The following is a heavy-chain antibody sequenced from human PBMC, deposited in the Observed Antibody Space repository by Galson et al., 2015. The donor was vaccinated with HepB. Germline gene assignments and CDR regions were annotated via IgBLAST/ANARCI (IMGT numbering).Heavy chain of an antibody. CDR1: GFTFSSYA. CDR2: ISGSGGST. CDR3: AKVPRGRYCGDNCYPSGYFDY. J-gene: IGHJ4*02. Sequence: SLRLSCAASGFTFSSYAMSWVRQAPGKGLEWVSAISGSGGSTYYADSLKGRFTISRDNSKNTLYLHMNSLRAEDTAVYYCAKVPRGRYCGDNCYPSGYFDYWGQGTLVTVSS. D-gene: IGHD2-21*01. V-gene: IGHV3-23*01.